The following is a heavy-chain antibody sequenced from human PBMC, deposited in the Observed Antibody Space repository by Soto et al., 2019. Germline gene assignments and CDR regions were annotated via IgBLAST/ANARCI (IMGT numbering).Heavy chain of an antibody. J-gene: IGHJ6*02. CDR1: GGTFNSYA. CDR2: IIPILGTP. V-gene: IGHV1-69*06. D-gene: IGHD1-1*01. CDR3: ARSEYTDLNFYAMDV. Sequence: QVQLVQSGAEVKKPGSSVKVSCKASGGTFNSYAISWVRQAPGQGLDWMGGIIPILGTPQYAQRFQGRVTITADKSTDTVYLEVRSDDTAVYYCARSEYTDLNFYAMDVWGQRTPVTVSS.